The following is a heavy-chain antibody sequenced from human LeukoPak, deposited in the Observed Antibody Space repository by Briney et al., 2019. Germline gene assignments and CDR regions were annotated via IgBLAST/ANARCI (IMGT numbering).Heavy chain of an antibody. V-gene: IGHV3-64D*06. J-gene: IGHJ4*02. CDR1: GFTFSTYV. CDR3: VRGTGY. CDR2: ISSNGDNT. Sequence: PGGSLRLSCSVSGFTFSTYVMRWVRQAPGKGLEYVSAISSNGDNTYYADSVKGRFTISRDNSKNTLYLQMSSLRADDTAVYYCVRGTGYWGQGTLVNGSS.